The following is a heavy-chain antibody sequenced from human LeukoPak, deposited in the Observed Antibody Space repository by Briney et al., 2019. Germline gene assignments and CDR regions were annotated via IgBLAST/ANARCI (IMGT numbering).Heavy chain of an antibody. CDR1: GGSISSYY. V-gene: IGHV4-59*12. D-gene: IGHD3-3*01. J-gene: IGHJ4*02. CDR2: IYHSGST. Sequence: SETLSLTCTVSGGSISSYYWSWIRQPPGKGLEWIGEIYHSGSTNYNPSLKSRVTISVDKSKNQFSLKLSSVTAADTAVYYCARGVLADYWGQGTLVTVSS. CDR3: ARGVLADY.